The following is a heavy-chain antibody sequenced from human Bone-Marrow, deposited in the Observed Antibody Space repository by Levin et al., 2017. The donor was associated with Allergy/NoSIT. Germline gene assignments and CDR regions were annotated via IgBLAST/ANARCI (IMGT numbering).Heavy chain of an antibody. CDR3: ARVGCSSTSCPDWYFDL. J-gene: IGHJ2*01. CDR2: IYNDGRT. CDR1: GITVSSKS. D-gene: IGHD2-2*01. V-gene: IGHV3-53*01. Sequence: GESLKISCAASGITVSSKSMSWVRQAPGKGLEWVSVIYNDGRTYYADSVKGRITISRDNSENTLYLQVNSLGAEDTAVYYCARVGCSSTSCPDWYFDLWGRGTLVTVSS.